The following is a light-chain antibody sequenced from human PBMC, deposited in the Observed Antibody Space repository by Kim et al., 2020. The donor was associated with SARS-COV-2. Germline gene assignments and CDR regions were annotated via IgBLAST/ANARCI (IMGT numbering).Light chain of an antibody. J-gene: IGKJ5*01. CDR1: QSVSSC. Sequence: CLSPGERAPLSGGAGQSVSSCLAWYQQKPGQAPRPRISGDSNRTTGIPARFSGGESGTDFTFTIRSLKPIDFAVNSCQQSRNMITFAQERRMGIK. CDR2: GDS. V-gene: IGKV3-11*01. CDR3: QQSRNMIT.